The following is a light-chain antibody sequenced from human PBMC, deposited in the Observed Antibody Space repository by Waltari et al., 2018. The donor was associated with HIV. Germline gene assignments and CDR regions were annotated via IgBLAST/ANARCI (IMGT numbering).Light chain of an antibody. CDR2: GDS. CDR3: STWDDRLNGPVV. Sequence: QSVLAQPPSASGTPGQRVTISCSGSRSNLGSNSVTWYQHFPGTAPKLLIYGDSLRPSGVPARFSGSKFGTSASLVITGLQSGDEADYYCSTWDDRLNGPVVFGGGTRLTVL. CDR1: RSNLGSNS. J-gene: IGLJ2*01. V-gene: IGLV1-44*01.